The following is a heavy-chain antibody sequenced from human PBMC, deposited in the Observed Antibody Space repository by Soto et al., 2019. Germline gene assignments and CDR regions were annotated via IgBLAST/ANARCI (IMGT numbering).Heavy chain of an antibody. D-gene: IGHD2-2*01. J-gene: IGHJ6*02. CDR1: GYSFTSYW. V-gene: IGHV5-51*01. Sequence: HGESLKISCKGSGYSFTSYWIGWVRQMPGKGLEWMGIIYPGDSDTRYSPSFQGQVTISADKSISTAYLQWSSLKASDTAMYYCARWMQYCSSTSCYVVGGYSSSHRRYYGMDVWGQGTKVTVSS. CDR2: IYPGDSDT. CDR3: ARWMQYCSSTSCYVVGGYSSSHRRYYGMDV.